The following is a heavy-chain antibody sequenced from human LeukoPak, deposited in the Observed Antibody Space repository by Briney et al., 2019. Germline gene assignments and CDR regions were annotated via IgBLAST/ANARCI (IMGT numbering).Heavy chain of an antibody. CDR1: GFTVSSNY. V-gene: IGHV3-11*01. Sequence: MPGGSLRLSCAASGFTVSSNYMSWVRQAPGKGLEWVSCISSSGSTIYYADSVKGRFTISRDNAKNSLYLQMNSLRAEDTAVYYCARYDYGSGSYDYWGQGTLVTVSS. D-gene: IGHD3-10*01. J-gene: IGHJ4*02. CDR3: ARYDYGSGSYDY. CDR2: ISSSGSTI.